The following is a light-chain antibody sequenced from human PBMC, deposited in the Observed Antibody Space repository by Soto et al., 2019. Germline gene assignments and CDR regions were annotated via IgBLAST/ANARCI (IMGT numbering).Light chain of an antibody. Sequence: QSALTQPASVSGSPGQSITISCTGTSSDVGDYNYVSWYQQHPGKAPKLMIYDVSNRPSGVSDRFSGSKSGNTASLTISGLQAEDEADYYCSSYTRSSVGVFGTGTKLTVL. CDR2: DVS. J-gene: IGLJ1*01. CDR3: SSYTRSSVGV. CDR1: SSDVGDYNY. V-gene: IGLV2-14*01.